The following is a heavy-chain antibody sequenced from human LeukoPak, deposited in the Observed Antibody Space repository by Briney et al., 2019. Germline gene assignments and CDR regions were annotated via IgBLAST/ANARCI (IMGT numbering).Heavy chain of an antibody. CDR1: GFAFSSYS. D-gene: IGHD3-16*02. V-gene: IGHV3-21*01. J-gene: IGHJ4*02. CDR2: ISSSSSYI. Sequence: PGRSLRLGCAASGFAFSSYSMNWVRQATGKGLEWVSSISSSSSYIYYAGSVKGRFTISRDNAKNSLYLQMNSLRAEDTAVYYCARVRESSYYDYVWGSYRYTADYWGQGTLVTVSS. CDR3: ARVRESSYYDYVWGSYRYTADY.